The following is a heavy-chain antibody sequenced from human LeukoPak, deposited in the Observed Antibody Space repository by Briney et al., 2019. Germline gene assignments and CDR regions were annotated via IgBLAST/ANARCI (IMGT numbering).Heavy chain of an antibody. D-gene: IGHD3-22*01. CDR2: ISGYNGNT. Sequence: SVKVSCKASGYTFTTYNINWVRQAPGQGLEWMGWISGYNGNTNYAQKLQGRVTMTTDTSTSTAYMELRSLKSDDTAVYYCASLKNYYDSSGYLVTDAFDIWGQGTMVTVSS. J-gene: IGHJ3*02. V-gene: IGHV1-18*01. CDR1: GYTFTTYN. CDR3: ASLKNYYDSSGYLVTDAFDI.